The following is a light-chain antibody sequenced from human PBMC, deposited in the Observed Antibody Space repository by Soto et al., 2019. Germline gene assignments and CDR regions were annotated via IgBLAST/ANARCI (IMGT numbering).Light chain of an antibody. CDR1: QRDTSSS. Sequence: PGDTATLSCRASQRDTSSSSAWYQQKPGQPPRLLIYDESKRATDIPDRFSGAGSGPDFALTITRLEPEDCAVYFCLLYGSSPYTFGQGTKLEIK. CDR3: LLYGSSPYT. CDR2: DES. V-gene: IGKV3-20*01. J-gene: IGKJ2*01.